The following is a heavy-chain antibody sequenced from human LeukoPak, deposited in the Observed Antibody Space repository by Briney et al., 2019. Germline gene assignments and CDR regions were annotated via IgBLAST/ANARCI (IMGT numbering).Heavy chain of an antibody. D-gene: IGHD3-10*01. CDR3: ARVDKNYGSGTYYKYFDY. CDR1: GFTFSDYY. V-gene: IGHV3-11*05. J-gene: IGHJ4*02. CDR2: ISSSSSYT. Sequence: GESLKISCAASGFTFSDYYMSWIRQAPGKGLEWVSYISSSSSYTNYADSVKGRFTISRDNAKNSLYLQMNSLRAEDTAVYYCARVDKNYGSGTYYKYFDYWGQGTLVTVSS.